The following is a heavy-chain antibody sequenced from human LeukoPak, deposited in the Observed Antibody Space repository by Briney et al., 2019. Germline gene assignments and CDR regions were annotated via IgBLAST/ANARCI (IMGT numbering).Heavy chain of an antibody. Sequence: GSSVKVSCKASGGTFSSYAISWVRQAPGQGLEWMGGIIPIFGTANYAQKFQGRVTITTDESTSTAYMELSSLRSEDTAVYYCARDRLRYFDWSPHNWFDPWGQGTLVTVSS. D-gene: IGHD3-9*01. CDR3: ARDRLRYFDWSPHNWFDP. CDR2: IIPIFGTA. V-gene: IGHV1-69*05. CDR1: GGTFSSYA. J-gene: IGHJ5*02.